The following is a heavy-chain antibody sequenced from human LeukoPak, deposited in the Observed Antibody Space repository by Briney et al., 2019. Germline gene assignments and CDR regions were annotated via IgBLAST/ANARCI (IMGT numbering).Heavy chain of an antibody. V-gene: IGHV3-48*02. CDR1: GLTFSSYS. CDR3: ARRSSGYYDY. J-gene: IGHJ4*02. CDR2: ISVSSSSI. D-gene: IGHD3-22*01. Sequence: PGGSLRLSCAASGLTFSSYSMNWVRQAPGKGLEWVSYISVSSSSIYYADSVKGRFTISRDNAKNSLYLQMNSLRDEDTAVYYCARRSSGYYDYWGQGTLVTVSS.